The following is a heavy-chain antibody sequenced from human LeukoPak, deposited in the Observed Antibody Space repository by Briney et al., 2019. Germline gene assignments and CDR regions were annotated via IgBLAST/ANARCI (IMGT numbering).Heavy chain of an antibody. CDR1: GYTFTVYY. D-gene: IGHD2-2*01. CDR2: INPNSGGT. CDR3: ARDYCSSTSCLFDY. J-gene: IGHJ4*02. V-gene: IGHV1-2*06. Sequence: ASVTVSCKASGYTFTVYYMHWVRQAPGQGLEWMGRINPNSGGTNYAQKFQGRVTMTRDTSISTAYMELGRLRSDDTAVYYCARDYCSSTSCLFDYWGQGTLVTVSS.